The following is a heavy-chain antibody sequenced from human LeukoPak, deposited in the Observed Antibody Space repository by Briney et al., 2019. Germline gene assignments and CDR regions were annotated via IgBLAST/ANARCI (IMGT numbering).Heavy chain of an antibody. CDR2: ISNNGGYT. CDR1: GFTFSSYA. Sequence: GGSLRLSCAASGFTFSSYAMHWVRQAPGKGLEWVSAISNNGGYTYYADSVQGRFTISRDNSKNTLYLQMNSLRAEDTAVYYCARGPSGGHFDYWGQGTLVTVSS. V-gene: IGHV3-64*04. J-gene: IGHJ4*02. D-gene: IGHD4-23*01. CDR3: ARGPSGGHFDY.